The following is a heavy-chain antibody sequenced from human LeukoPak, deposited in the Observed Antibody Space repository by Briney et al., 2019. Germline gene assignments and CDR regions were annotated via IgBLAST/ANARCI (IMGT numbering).Heavy chain of an antibody. CDR3: AREIGRDGYNRSFDY. CDR2: IYTSGSA. J-gene: IGHJ4*02. Sequence: SETLSLTCTVSDDSFSSHYWTWIRQPAGKGLEWIGRIYTSGSANYSPSLKGRVTMSVDASKNQFSLNLSSVTAADTAVYYCAREIGRDGYNRSFDYWGQGTLVTVSS. CDR1: DDSFSSHY. D-gene: IGHD5-24*01. V-gene: IGHV4-4*07.